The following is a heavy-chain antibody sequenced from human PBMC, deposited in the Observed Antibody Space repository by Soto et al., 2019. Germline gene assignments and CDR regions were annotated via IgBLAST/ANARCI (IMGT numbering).Heavy chain of an antibody. CDR1: GFTFSSYT. CDR2: ISSSGTYI. CDR3: ARVLKGPMLREYYIDY. Sequence: EVQLVESGGGLVKPGGSLRLSCAASGFTFSSYTMNWVRQAPGEGLEWVSSISSSGTYIYYADSVKGRFTISRDGAKNSLYLQMNSLRAEDTALYFCARVLKGPMLREYYIDYWGQGTLVTVSS. V-gene: IGHV3-21*01. J-gene: IGHJ4*02. D-gene: IGHD3-10*01.